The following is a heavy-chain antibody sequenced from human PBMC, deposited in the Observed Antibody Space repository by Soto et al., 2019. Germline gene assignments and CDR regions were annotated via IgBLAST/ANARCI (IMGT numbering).Heavy chain of an antibody. D-gene: IGHD1-26*01. Sequence: EVQLLESGGVLVQPGGSLRLSCAASGFTFSNYVMSWVRQGPVKGLEWVSIISGGGENTDYADSVKGRFTISRDNSKNTLYLQMSSLRADDTAVYYCAKADDSGSAPAKWGRGTLVTVSS. CDR1: GFTFSNYV. V-gene: IGHV3-23*01. CDR3: AKADDSGSAPAK. J-gene: IGHJ4*02. CDR2: ISGGGENT.